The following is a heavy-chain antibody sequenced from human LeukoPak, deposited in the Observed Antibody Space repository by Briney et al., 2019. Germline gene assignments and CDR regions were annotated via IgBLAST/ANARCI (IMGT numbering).Heavy chain of an antibody. CDR1: GFTFSTYGRFA. J-gene: IGHJ5*02. Sequence: GGSLRLSCVVSGFTFSTYGRFAMHCLRQAPGKGLEWVAVLSYDGSEKNYADSVKGRFTISRDNSKNIVYLEMNSLRVEDTALYYCARDRDGSGSYFTYWFDPWGQGTLVSVSS. V-gene: IGHV3-30*01. D-gene: IGHD3-3*01. CDR3: ARDRDGSGSYFTYWFDP. CDR2: LSYDGSEK.